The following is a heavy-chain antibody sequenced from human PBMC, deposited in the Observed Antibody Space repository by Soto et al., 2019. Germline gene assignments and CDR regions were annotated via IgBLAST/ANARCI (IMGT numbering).Heavy chain of an antibody. CDR2: INHSGST. CDR1: GGSFSGYY. Sequence: ETLSLTCAVYGGSFSGYYWSWIRQPPGKGLEWIGEINHSGSTNYNPSLKSRVTISVDTSKNQFSLKLSSVTATDTAVYYCARGHYDFWSGYNWFDPWGQGTLVTVSS. J-gene: IGHJ5*02. CDR3: ARGHYDFWSGYNWFDP. V-gene: IGHV4-34*01. D-gene: IGHD3-3*01.